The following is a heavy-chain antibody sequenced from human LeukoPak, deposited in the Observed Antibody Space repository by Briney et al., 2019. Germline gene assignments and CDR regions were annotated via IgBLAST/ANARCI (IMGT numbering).Heavy chain of an antibody. D-gene: IGHD6-13*01. CDR2: INPSGGST. CDR1: GYTFTSYY. V-gene: IGHV1-46*01. J-gene: IGHJ4*02. Sequence: GASVKVSCKASGYTFTSYYMHWVRQAPGQGLEWMGIINPSGGSTSYAQKFQGRVTMTRDTSTSTVYMELSSLRSEDTAVYYCARDFGVAAAGPKTNPSLILDYWGQGTLVTV. CDR3: ARDFGVAAAGPKTNPSLILDY.